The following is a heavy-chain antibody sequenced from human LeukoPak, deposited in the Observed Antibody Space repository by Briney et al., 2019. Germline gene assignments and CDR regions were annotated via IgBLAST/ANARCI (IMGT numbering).Heavy chain of an antibody. CDR1: GFTFNSYS. Sequence: PGGSLRLSRAASGFTFNSYSMSWVRQAPGKGLEWVSLISGSGGHTYYADSVKGRFTISRDDSKNTLYLEMNNLRAEDTAVFYCARETPHCGGDCFSLLDNCGQGTLVTVSS. V-gene: IGHV3-23*01. D-gene: IGHD2-21*02. J-gene: IGHJ4*02. CDR3: ARETPHCGGDCFSLLDN. CDR2: ISGSGGHT.